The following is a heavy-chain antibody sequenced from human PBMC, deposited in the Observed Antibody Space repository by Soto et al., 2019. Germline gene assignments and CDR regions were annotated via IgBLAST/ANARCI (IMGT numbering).Heavy chain of an antibody. Sequence: SLRLSCAASGFTFSSYGMHWVRQAPGKGLEWVAVISYDGSNKYYADSVKGRFTISRDNSKNTLYPQMNSLRAEDTAVYYCAKDLTYSFDYWGQGTLVTVSS. CDR1: GFTFSSYG. D-gene: IGHD1-26*01. V-gene: IGHV3-30*18. J-gene: IGHJ4*02. CDR3: AKDLTYSFDY. CDR2: ISYDGSNK.